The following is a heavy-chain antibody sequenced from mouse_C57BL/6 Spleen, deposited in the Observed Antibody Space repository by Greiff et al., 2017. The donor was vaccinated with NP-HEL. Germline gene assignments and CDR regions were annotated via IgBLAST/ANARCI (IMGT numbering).Heavy chain of an antibody. CDR2: IDPEDGET. J-gene: IGHJ4*01. V-gene: IGHV14-2*01. CDR3: AREWTTVVATGAMDY. D-gene: IGHD1-1*01. Sequence: VQLQQSGAELVKPGASVKLSCTASGFNIKDYYMHWVKQRTEQGLEWIGRIDPEDGETKYAPKFQGKANITADTSSNTAYLQLSSLTSEDTAVYYCAREWTTVVATGAMDYWGQGTSVTVSS. CDR1: GFNIKDYY.